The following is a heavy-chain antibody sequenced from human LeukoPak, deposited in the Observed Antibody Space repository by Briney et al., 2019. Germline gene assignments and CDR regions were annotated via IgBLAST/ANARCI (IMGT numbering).Heavy chain of an antibody. D-gene: IGHD2-2*02. CDR1: GFTFSRYS. Sequence: GGSLRLSCAASGFTFSRYSMNWVRQAPGKGLEWVSYISSSSSTIYYADSVKGRFTISRDNAKNSLYLQMNSLRAEDTAMYYCAGTYQLLYDDAFDIWGHGTRATVSS. J-gene: IGHJ3*02. CDR2: ISSSSSTI. CDR3: AGTYQLLYDDAFDI. V-gene: IGHV3-48*01.